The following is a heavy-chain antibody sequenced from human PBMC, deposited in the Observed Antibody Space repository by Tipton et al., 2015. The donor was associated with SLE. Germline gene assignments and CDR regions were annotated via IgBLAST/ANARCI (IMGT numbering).Heavy chain of an antibody. D-gene: IGHD2-15*01. Sequence: TLSLTCTVSGGSISGYYWSWVRQPAGKGLEWIGRIYSSGTTNYYPSLKSRVTMSVDTSKNQFSLKLTSVTAADTAVYYCARGGCSGRSCYPYYYGMDVWGPGTTVTVSS. CDR3: ARGGCSGRSCYPYYYGMDV. CDR1: GGSISGYY. J-gene: IGHJ6*02. CDR2: IYSSGTT. V-gene: IGHV4-4*07.